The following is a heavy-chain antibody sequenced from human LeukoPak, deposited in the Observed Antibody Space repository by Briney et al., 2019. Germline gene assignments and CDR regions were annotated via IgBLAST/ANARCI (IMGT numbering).Heavy chain of an antibody. CDR3: ARAPYYDFWSGYHYYFDY. CDR1: GYTFTPYG. D-gene: IGHD3-3*01. V-gene: IGHV1-18*01. Sequence: GAAVKVSCKASGYTFTPYGISWVRQAPGQGLEGMGWIRAYNGNTDYAQKFHDRVSITTDTSTSTANIELQSLRSDDTAVYYCARAPYYDFWSGYHYYFDYWGQGTLVTVSS. CDR2: IRAYNGNT. J-gene: IGHJ4*02.